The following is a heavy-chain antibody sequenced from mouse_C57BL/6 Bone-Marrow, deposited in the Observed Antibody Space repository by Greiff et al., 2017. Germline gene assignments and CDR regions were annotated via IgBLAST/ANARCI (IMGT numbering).Heavy chain of an antibody. V-gene: IGHV5-4*01. J-gene: IGHJ3*01. Sequence: EVNLVESGGGLVKPGGSLKLSCAASGFTFSSYAMSWVRQTPEKRLEWVATISDGGSYTYYPDNVKGRFTISRDNAKNTLYLQMSHMKSEDTAMYYCARDLFYYGFAYWGQGTLVTVSA. D-gene: IGHD2-1*01. CDR1: GFTFSSYA. CDR3: ARDLFYYGFAY. CDR2: ISDGGSYT.